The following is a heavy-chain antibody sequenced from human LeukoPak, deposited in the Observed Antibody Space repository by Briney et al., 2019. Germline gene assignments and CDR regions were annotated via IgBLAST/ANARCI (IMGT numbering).Heavy chain of an antibody. CDR1: GGSISSSSYY. CDR2: IYYSGST. D-gene: IGHD6-13*01. CDR3: ARHVSSWYRSWFDP. Sequence: ETLSLTCTVSGGSISSSSYYWGWIRQPPGKGLEWIGSIYYSGSTNYNPSLKSRVTISVDTSKNQFSLKLSSVTAADTAVYYCARHVSSWYRSWFDPWGQGTLVTVSS. J-gene: IGHJ5*02. V-gene: IGHV4-39*01.